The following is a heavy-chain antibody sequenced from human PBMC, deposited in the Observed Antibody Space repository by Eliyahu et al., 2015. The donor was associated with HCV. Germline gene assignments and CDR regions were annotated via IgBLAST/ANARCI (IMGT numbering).Heavy chain of an antibody. CDR3: ARDRGGTTPAP. Sequence: EVQLVESGGGLVQPGGSLRLSCAASGFTFATYWMGWVRQAPGKGPEWVANMNQDGSAKYYMGSVKGRFTISRDNAQNSVYLQMNSLRADDTAVYYCARDRGGTTPAPWGQGTLVTVSS. J-gene: IGHJ5*02. CDR1: GFTFATYW. V-gene: IGHV3-7*05. CDR2: MNQDGSAK. D-gene: IGHD1-1*01.